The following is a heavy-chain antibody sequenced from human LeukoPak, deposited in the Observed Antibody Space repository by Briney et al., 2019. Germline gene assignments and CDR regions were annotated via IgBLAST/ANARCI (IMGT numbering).Heavy chain of an antibody. Sequence: SETLSLTCTVSGGSISSSSYYWGWIRQPTGKGLEWIGSIYYSGSTYYNPSLKSRVTISVDTSKNQFSLKLSSVNAADTAVYYCARHAADYDSSGYYQYYFDYWGQGTLVTVSS. V-gene: IGHV4-39*01. CDR2: IYYSGST. CDR1: GGSISSSSYY. CDR3: ARHAADYDSSGYYQYYFDY. J-gene: IGHJ4*02. D-gene: IGHD3-22*01.